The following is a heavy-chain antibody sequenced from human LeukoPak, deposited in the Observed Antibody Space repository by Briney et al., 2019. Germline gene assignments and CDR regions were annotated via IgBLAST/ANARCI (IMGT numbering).Heavy chain of an antibody. CDR3: ARVRSRYSSGYDAHYY. V-gene: IGHV1-8*01. CDR2: MNPNSGNT. Sequence: GASVKVSCKASGYTFTSYDINWVRQATGQGLEWMGWMNPNSGNTGYAQKFQGRVTMTRNTSISTAYMELSSLRSEDTAVYYCARVRSRYSSGYDAHYYWGQGTLVTVSS. CDR1: GYTFTSYD. J-gene: IGHJ4*02. D-gene: IGHD6-19*01.